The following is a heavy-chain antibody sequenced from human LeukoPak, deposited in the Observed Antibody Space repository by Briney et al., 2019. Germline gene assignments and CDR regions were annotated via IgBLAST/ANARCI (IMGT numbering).Heavy chain of an antibody. CDR1: GYSISSGYY. J-gene: IGHJ4*02. V-gene: IGHV4-38-2*01. CDR3: ARRWLGLSGYDHFDY. Sequence: PSETLSLTCAVSGYSISSGYYWGWIRQPPGKGLEWIGSIYHSGSTYYNPSLKSRVTISVDTSKNQFSLKLSSVTAADTAVYYCARRWLGLSGYDHFDYWGQGTLVTGSS. CDR2: IYHSGST. D-gene: IGHD5-12*01.